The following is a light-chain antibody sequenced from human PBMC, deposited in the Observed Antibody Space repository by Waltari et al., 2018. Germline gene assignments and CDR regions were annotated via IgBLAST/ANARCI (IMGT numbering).Light chain of an antibody. CDR2: WAS. Sequence: DIVMTQSPDSLAVSLGERATINCKSSQNVLYSSNNKNYLAWYQQKPGQPPKLLIYWASTRESGVPDRFSGSGSGTDFTLTISSLQAEDVAVYYCQQYYDTPSTFGQGTRLEIK. J-gene: IGKJ5*01. V-gene: IGKV4-1*01. CDR1: QNVLYSSNNKNY. CDR3: QQYYDTPST.